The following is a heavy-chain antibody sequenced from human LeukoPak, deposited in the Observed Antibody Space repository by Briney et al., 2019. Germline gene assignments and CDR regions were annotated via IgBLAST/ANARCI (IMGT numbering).Heavy chain of an antibody. D-gene: IGHD2-21*02. V-gene: IGHV4-30-2*01. CDR3: ARACGGNCHFDY. Sequence: PSQTLSLTCAVSGGSIISDGYSWNWIRQPPGKGLEWIGYIYHSGSTYYNPSLKSRVTISVDRSKNQFSLNLSSVTAADTAVYYCARACGGNCHFDYWGQGTLITVSS. CDR1: GGSIISDGYS. J-gene: IGHJ4*02. CDR2: IYHSGST.